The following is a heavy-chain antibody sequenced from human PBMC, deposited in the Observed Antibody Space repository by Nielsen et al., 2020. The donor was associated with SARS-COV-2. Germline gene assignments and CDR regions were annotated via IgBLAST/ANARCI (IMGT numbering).Heavy chain of an antibody. CDR1: GGSISSGGYY. D-gene: IGHD3/OR15-3a*01. J-gene: IGHJ3*02. Sequence: SETLSLTCTVSGGSISSGGYYWSWIRQHPGKGLEWIGYIYYSGSTYYNPSLKSRVTISVDTSKNQFSLKLSSVTAADTAVYYCARDRRTSFWTVPILDAFDIWGQGTMVTVSS. CDR2: IYYSGST. CDR3: ARDRRTSFWTVPILDAFDI. V-gene: IGHV4-31*03.